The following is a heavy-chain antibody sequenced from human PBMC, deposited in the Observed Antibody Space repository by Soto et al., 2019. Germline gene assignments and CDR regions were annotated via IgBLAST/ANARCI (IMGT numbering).Heavy chain of an antibody. CDR3: ARHVVVVTAPYFDY. CDR1: GGSISSSSYY. CDR2: IYYSGST. J-gene: IGHJ4*02. D-gene: IGHD2-21*02. Sequence: QLQLQESGPGLVKPSETLSLTCTVSGGSISSSSYYWGWIRQPPGKGLEWIGSIYYSGSTYYNPSLKSRVTISVDTSKNQFSLKLSSVTAADTAVYYCARHVVVVTAPYFDYWGQGTLVTVSS. V-gene: IGHV4-39*01.